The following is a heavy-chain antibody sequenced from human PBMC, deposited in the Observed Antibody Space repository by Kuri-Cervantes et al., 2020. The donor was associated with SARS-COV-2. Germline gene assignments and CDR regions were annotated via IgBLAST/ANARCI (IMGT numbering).Heavy chain of an antibody. V-gene: IGHV1-2*04. CDR1: GYTFTGYY. CDR3: ARGMVRGLIQPYYYGMDV. Sequence: ASVKVSCKASGYTFTGYYMYWVRQAPGQGLEWMGWINPNSGGTNYAQKFQGWVTMTRDTSSTGYMELSGLRSDDTAVYYCARGMVRGLIQPYYYGMDVWGQGTTVTVSS. CDR2: INPNSGGT. D-gene: IGHD3-10*01. J-gene: IGHJ6*02.